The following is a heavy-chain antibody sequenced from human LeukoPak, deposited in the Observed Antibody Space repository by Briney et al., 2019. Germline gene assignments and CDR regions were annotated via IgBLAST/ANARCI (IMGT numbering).Heavy chain of an antibody. CDR1: GGSFSGYY. CDR3: AKAPRTGKKWALWNSSGWPYYMDV. J-gene: IGHJ6*03. D-gene: IGHD6-19*01. V-gene: IGHV3-23*01. Sequence: PSETLSLTCAVYGGSFSGYYWSWVRKAPGKGLEWVSAVSGSGGSTHYADPVKGRCTICRDNSKNTLYLQMNSLRAEDTAVYYCAKAPRTGKKWALWNSSGWPYYMDVWGKGTTVTISS. CDR2: VSGSGGST.